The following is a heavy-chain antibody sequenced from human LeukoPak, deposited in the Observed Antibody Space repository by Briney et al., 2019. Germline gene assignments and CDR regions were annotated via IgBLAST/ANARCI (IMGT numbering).Heavy chain of an antibody. J-gene: IGHJ4*02. CDR1: GYTFAGYY. V-gene: IGHV1-2*02. CDR2: INPNSGGT. D-gene: IGHD5-18*01. Sequence: ASVKVSCKASGYTFAGYYMHWVRQAPGQGLEWMGWINPNSGGTNYAQKFQGRVTMTRDTSISTAYMELSRLRSDDTAVYYCARDGGHVDTAMVWGQGTLVTVSS. CDR3: ARDGGHVDTAMV.